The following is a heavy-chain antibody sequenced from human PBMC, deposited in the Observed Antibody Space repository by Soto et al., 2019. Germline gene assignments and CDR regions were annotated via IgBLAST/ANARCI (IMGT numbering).Heavy chain of an antibody. D-gene: IGHD3-22*01. J-gene: IGHJ2*01. CDR2: IVVGSGDT. Sequence: QMQLVQSGPEVKKPGTSVKVSCKASGFTFTTSAVLWMRQARGQRLEWIGWIVVGSGDTNYAQEFQERVTITRDMSASTVYMELSTLRSDDTAVYYCAAVHRWLLGDWYFDLWGRGTLITVSS. CDR3: AAVHRWLLGDWYFDL. V-gene: IGHV1-58*01. CDR1: GFTFTTSA.